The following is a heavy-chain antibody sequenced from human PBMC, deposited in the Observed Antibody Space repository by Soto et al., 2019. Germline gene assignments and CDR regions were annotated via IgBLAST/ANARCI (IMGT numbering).Heavy chain of an antibody. CDR1: GGSFSGYY. V-gene: IGHV4-34*01. CDR2: INHSGST. CDR3: ARVPKLERPPYYGMDV. Sequence: QVQLQQWGAGLLKPSETLSLTCAVYGGSFSGYYWSWIRQPPGKGLEWIGEINHSGSTNYNPSLKSRVTISVDTSKNQFSLKLSSVTAADTAVYYCARVPKLERPPYYGMDVWGQGTTVTVSS. D-gene: IGHD1-1*01. J-gene: IGHJ6*02.